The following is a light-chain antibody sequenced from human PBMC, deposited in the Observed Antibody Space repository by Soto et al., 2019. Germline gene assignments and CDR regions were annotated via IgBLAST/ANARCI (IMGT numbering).Light chain of an antibody. Sequence: DIQMAQSPSTVSASIGDRVTITCRASQSISIWMAWYQQKPGKAPKLLIYEASRLESGVPSRFSGSGSGTEFTLTISSLQPDDFATYCCQQYKSWTCGQGTKVEIK. CDR1: QSISIW. CDR3: QQYKSWT. V-gene: IGKV1-5*03. CDR2: EAS. J-gene: IGKJ1*01.